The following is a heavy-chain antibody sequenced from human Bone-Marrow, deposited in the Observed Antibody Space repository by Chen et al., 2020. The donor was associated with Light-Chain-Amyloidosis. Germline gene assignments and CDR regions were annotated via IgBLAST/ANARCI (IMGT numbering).Heavy chain of an antibody. CDR1: GASINTYF. CDR2: IQASGTT. D-gene: IGHD3-16*01. V-gene: IGHV4-4*07. J-gene: IGHJ4*02. CDR3: ARDIGGPY. Sequence: QVVLQESGPGLVKPSETLSLTCSVSGASINTYFWSWYRQAAGKRLEWVGRIQASGTTFYNDVLKSRVSMSIDTSNNQFSLNLSSVTAADTAVYFFARDIGGPYWGQGTLVIVSS.